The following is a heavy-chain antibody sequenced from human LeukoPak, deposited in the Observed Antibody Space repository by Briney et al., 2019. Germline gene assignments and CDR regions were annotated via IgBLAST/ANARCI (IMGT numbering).Heavy chain of an antibody. CDR2: ISGSGGST. D-gene: IGHD3-10*01. J-gene: IGHJ4*02. V-gene: IGHV3-23*01. CDR1: GFTFSSYA. CDR3: AKDRYGSGTYYNMFDY. Sequence: GGSLRLSCAASGFTFSSYAMSWVRQAPGKGLEWVSAISGSGGSTYYADSVKDRFTISRDNSKNTLYLQMDSLRAEDTAVYYCAKDRYGSGTYYNMFDYWGQGTLVTVSS.